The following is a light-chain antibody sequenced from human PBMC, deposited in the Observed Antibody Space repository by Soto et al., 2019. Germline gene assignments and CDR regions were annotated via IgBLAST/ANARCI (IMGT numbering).Light chain of an antibody. CDR1: QSVSSSY. V-gene: IGKV3D-20*02. CDR2: DAS. J-gene: IGKJ3*01. CDR3: QQSYNTPIFT. Sequence: EILLTQCPGTLSLSPGERATLSCRASQSVSSSYLAWYQQKPGQAPRLLIYDASNRATGIPDRFSGSGSGTDFTLTISSLKTEDFATYYCQQSYNTPIFTFGPGTKVDI.